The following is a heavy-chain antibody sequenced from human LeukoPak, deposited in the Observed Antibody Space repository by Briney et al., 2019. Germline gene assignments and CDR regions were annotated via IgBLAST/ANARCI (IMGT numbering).Heavy chain of an antibody. CDR2: MYYNGRT. Sequence: SETLSLTCTVSGYSINDGFYWDWIRQPPGRGLEWIGGMYYNGRTYYNPSLKSRVHISPDTSKNHFSLKLSSVTAADTAVYYCARARRDVAEAMDWGQGTLVTVSS. J-gene: IGHJ4*02. V-gene: IGHV4-38-2*02. CDR1: GYSINDGFY. D-gene: IGHD1-14*01. CDR3: ARARRDVAEAMD.